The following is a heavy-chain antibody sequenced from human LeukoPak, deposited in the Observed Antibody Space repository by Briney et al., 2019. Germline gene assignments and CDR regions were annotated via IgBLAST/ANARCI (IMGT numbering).Heavy chain of an antibody. Sequence: GGSLRLSCAASGFTFSSYSMNWVRQAPGKGLEWVSVIYSGGSTYYADSVKGRFTISRDNSKNTLYLQMNSLRAEDTAVYYCARVRDSSSWYYFDYWGQGTLVTVSS. V-gene: IGHV3-66*01. D-gene: IGHD6-13*01. CDR3: ARVRDSSSWYYFDY. CDR1: GFTFSSYS. CDR2: IYSGGST. J-gene: IGHJ4*02.